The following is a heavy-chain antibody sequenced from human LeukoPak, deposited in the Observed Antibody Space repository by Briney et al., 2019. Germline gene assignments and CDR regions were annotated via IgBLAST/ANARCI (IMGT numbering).Heavy chain of an antibody. CDR2: MKQSGTP. CDR3: ASRPFLYGFRTYFDN. D-gene: IGHD3-10*01. CDR1: GGSFNAFH. V-gene: IGHV4-34*01. J-gene: IGHJ4*02. Sequence: SETLSLTCAVYGGSFNAFHWNWIRQSPAKGLEWLGEMKQSGTPRYNPSLQSRATISVDKSKNQFSLNVRSVTAADTAVYYCASRPFLYGFRTYFDNWAQGTLVTVSS.